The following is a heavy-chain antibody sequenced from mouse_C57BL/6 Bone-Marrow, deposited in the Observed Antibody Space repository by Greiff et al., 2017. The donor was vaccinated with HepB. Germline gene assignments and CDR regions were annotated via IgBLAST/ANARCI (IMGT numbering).Heavy chain of an antibody. CDR1: GYTFTDHT. CDR3: ARGGLYYDYDEGFAY. D-gene: IGHD2-4*01. V-gene: IGHV1-78*01. CDR2: IYPRDGST. Sequence: QVQLQQSDAELVKPGASVKISCKVSGYTFTDHTIHWMKQRPEQGLEWIGYIYPRDGSTKYNEKFKGKATLTADKSSSTAYMQLNSLTSEDSAVYFCARGGLYYDYDEGFAYWGQGTLVTVSA. J-gene: IGHJ3*01.